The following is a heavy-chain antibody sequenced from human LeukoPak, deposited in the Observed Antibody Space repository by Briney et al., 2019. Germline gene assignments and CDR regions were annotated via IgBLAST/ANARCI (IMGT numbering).Heavy chain of an antibody. J-gene: IGHJ4*02. V-gene: IGHV4-39*01. CDR1: GGSVSDTTYY. CDR3: ARLRKGRYFDYIFDF. D-gene: IGHD3-9*01. Sequence: SETLSLTCAVSGGSVSDTTYYWGWIRQPPGKGLEWIGNVYYSGSTYYNPSLRSRVTLSVYTSKNQFSLKMSSATAADTAVYYCARLRKGRYFDYIFDFWGQGSLVTVSS. CDR2: VYYSGST.